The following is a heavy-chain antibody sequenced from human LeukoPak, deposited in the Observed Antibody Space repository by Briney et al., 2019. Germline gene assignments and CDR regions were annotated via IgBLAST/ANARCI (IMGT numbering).Heavy chain of an antibody. J-gene: IGHJ6*03. CDR3: ARVGVVPAATYYYYYYMDV. CDR2: IYSGGST. V-gene: IGHV3-53*01. CDR1: GFTFSSYA. Sequence: GGSLRLSCAASGFTFSSYAMSWVRQAPGKGLEWVSVIYSGGSTYYADSVKGRFTISRDNSKNTLYLQMNSLRAEDTAVYYCARVGVVPAATYYYYYYMDVWGKGTTVTISS. D-gene: IGHD2-2*01.